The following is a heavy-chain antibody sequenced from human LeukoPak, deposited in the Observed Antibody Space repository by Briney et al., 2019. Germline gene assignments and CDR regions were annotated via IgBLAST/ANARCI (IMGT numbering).Heavy chain of an antibody. Sequence: PGGSLRLSCAASGFTFSSYAMSWVRQAPGKGLEWVSTISGSGGSTHYADSVKGRFTISRDNSKNTLYLQMNSLRAEDTAVYYCAKGRRGYDSFDYWGQGTLVTVSS. V-gene: IGHV3-23*01. D-gene: IGHD5-12*01. J-gene: IGHJ4*02. CDR2: ISGSGGST. CDR1: GFTFSSYA. CDR3: AKGRRGYDSFDY.